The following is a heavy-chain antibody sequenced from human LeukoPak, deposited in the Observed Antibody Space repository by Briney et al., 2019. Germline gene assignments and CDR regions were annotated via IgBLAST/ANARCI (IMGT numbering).Heavy chain of an antibody. CDR3: ARPLIRIAAAPAHH. CDR2: INPNSGGT. V-gene: IGHV1-2*02. Sequence: AASVKVSCKASGYTFTGYYTHWVRQAPGQGLEWMGWINPNSGGTNYAQKFQGRVTMTRDTSISTAYMELSRLRSDDTAVYYCARPLIRIAAAPAHHWGQGTLVTVSS. J-gene: IGHJ5*02. D-gene: IGHD6-13*01. CDR1: GYTFTGYY.